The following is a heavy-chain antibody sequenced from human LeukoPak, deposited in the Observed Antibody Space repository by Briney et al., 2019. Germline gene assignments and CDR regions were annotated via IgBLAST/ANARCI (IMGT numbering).Heavy chain of an antibody. D-gene: IGHD6-13*01. CDR2: ISSSSSYI. CDR1: GFTFSSYS. J-gene: IGHJ4*02. V-gene: IGHV3-21*01. CDR3: ARDGVVYSSSWAYYFDY. Sequence: PGGSLRLSCAASGFTFSSYSMNWVRQAPGKGLEWVSSISSSSSYIYYADSVKGRFTISRDNAKNSLYLQMNSLRAEDTAVYYCARDGVVYSSSWAYYFDYWGQGTLVTVSS.